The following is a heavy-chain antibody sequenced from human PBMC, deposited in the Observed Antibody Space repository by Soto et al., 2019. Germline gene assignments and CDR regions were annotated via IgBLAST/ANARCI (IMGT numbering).Heavy chain of an antibody. CDR2: ISGSGGST. J-gene: IGHJ4*02. V-gene: IGHV3-23*01. Sequence: GGSLRLSCAASGFTFSSYAMSWVRQAPGKGLEWVSAISGSGGSTYYADSVKGRFTISRDNSKNTLYLQMNSLRAEDTAVYYCAKDLSPPYSSGCFDYWGQGTLVTVSS. D-gene: IGHD6-19*01. CDR1: GFTFSSYA. CDR3: AKDLSPPYSSGCFDY.